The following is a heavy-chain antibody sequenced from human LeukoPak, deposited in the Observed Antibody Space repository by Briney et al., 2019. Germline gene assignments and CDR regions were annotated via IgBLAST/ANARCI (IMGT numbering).Heavy chain of an antibody. CDR3: ASGGGAARRGGDGFDI. V-gene: IGHV1-8*01. J-gene: IGHJ3*02. Sequence: ASVKVSCKASGYTFTSYDINWVRQATGQGLEWMGWMNPNTGSTGYEQKFRGRFTMTRDTSIGTAYMELSSPRSEDTAVYYCASGGGAARRGGDGFDIWGQGTMVTVSS. CDR1: GYTFTSYD. D-gene: IGHD6-6*01. CDR2: MNPNTGST.